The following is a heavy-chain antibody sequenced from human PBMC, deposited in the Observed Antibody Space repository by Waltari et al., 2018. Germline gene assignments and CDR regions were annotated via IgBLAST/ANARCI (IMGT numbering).Heavy chain of an antibody. D-gene: IGHD3-10*01. CDR2: IYHSGST. V-gene: IGHV4-38-2*02. CDR1: GYSISSGYY. CDR3: ARDRGYGSGSYDY. J-gene: IGHJ4*02. Sequence: QVQLQESGPGLVKPSETLSLTCAGSGYSISSGYYWGWIRQPPGKGLEWIGSIYHSGSTYYNPSLKSRVTISVDTSKNQFSLKLSSVTAADTAVYYCARDRGYGSGSYDYWGQGTLVTVSS.